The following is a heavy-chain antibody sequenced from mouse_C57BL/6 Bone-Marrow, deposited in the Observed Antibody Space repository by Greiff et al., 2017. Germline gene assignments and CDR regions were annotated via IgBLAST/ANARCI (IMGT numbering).Heavy chain of an antibody. J-gene: IGHJ4*01. V-gene: IGHV5-4*01. D-gene: IGHD1-1*01. CDR2: ISDGGSYT. CDR3: ARDTATTVVEVYAMDY. Sequence: EVHLVESGGGLVKPGGSLKLSCAASGFTFSSYAMSWVRQTPEKRLEWVATISDGGSYTYYPDNVKGRFTISRDNAKNNLYLQMSHLKSEDTAMYYCARDTATTVVEVYAMDYWGQGTSVTVSS. CDR1: GFTFSSYA.